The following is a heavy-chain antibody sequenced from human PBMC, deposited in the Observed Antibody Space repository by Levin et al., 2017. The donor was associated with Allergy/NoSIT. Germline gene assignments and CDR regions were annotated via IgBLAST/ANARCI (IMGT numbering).Heavy chain of an antibody. CDR3: ARNETMVSRYYGLDV. CDR2: MNPNSGKT. Sequence: ASVKVSCKASGYTFNNYDINWVRQAAGQGLEWLGWMNPNSGKTGYAQKFQGRVTMTRDTSISTAYLELSRLNSDDTAVYYCARNETMVSRYYGLDVWGQGTTVTVSS. J-gene: IGHJ6*02. D-gene: IGHD1-1*01. CDR1: GYTFNNYD. V-gene: IGHV1-8*01.